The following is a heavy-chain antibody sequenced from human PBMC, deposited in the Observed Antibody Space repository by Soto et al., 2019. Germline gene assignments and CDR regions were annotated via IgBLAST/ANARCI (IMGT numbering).Heavy chain of an antibody. V-gene: IGHV4-59*08. J-gene: IGHJ4*02. CDR1: GGSISSDY. CDR2: IYYSGST. Sequence: QVQLQESGPGLVKPSETLSLTCTVSGGSISSDYWSWIRQPPGKGLEWIGYIYYSGSTNYNPSLTSRVTISVDTSKNQFSLKVSSVTAADTAVYYCARRMAYYDILTGYGVGYYFDYWGQGTLVTVSS. CDR3: ARRMAYYDILTGYGVGYYFDY. D-gene: IGHD3-9*01.